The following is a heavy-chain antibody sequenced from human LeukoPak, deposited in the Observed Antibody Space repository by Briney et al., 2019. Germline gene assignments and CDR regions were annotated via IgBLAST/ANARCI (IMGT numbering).Heavy chain of an antibody. D-gene: IGHD2-2*01. CDR2: IYTSGST. CDR3: ARDRGVVVPAALHYYYYYMDV. CDR1: GGSISSGSYY. V-gene: IGHV4-61*02. Sequence: SQTLSLTCTVSGGSISSGSYYWSWIRQPAGKGLEWIGRIYTSGSTNYNPSLKSRVTISVDTSKNQFSLKLSSVTAADTAVYYCARDRGVVVPAALHYYYYYMDVWGKGTTVTVSS. J-gene: IGHJ6*03.